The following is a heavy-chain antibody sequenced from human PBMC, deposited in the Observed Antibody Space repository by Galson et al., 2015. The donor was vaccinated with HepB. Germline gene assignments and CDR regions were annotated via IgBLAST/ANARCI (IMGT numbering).Heavy chain of an antibody. V-gene: IGHV3-30*18. CDR1: GFTFSSYG. CDR3: AKDWSGESGHYGMDV. J-gene: IGHJ6*02. Sequence: SLRLSCAASGFTFSSYGMHWVRQAPGKGLEWVALISYDGSNKYYADSVKGRFTISRDNSKNTLYLQMNSLRAEDTAVYYCAKDWSGESGHYGMDVWGQGTTVTVSS. D-gene: IGHD2-15*01. CDR2: ISYDGSNK.